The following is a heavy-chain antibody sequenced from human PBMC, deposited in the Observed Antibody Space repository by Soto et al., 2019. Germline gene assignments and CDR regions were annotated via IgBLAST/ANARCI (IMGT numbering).Heavy chain of an antibody. D-gene: IGHD3-3*01. CDR1: GGSISSYY. J-gene: IGHJ4*02. Sequence: SETLSLTCTVSGGSISSYYWSWIRQPPGKGLEWIGYIYYSGSTNYNPSLKSRVTISVDMSKNQFSLKLSSVTAADTAVYYCARGLLDDFWSGYYPLSFDYWGQGTLVTVSS. CDR2: IYYSGST. V-gene: IGHV4-59*01. CDR3: ARGLLDDFWSGYYPLSFDY.